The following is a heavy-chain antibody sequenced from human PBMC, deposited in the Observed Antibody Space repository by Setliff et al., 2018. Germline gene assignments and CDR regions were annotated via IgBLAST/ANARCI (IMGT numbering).Heavy chain of an antibody. CDR2: IWSDGNTT. Sequence: PGGSLRLSCATSGFTFSTHAMHWARQAPGKGLDWVAMIWSDGNTTYYAGSVKGRFSVSRDNFKNTVFLQMSALRAEDTALYYCARDPPDSGWSFDYWGQGALVTVSS. D-gene: IGHD6-19*01. V-gene: IGHV3-33*01. CDR1: GFTFSTHA. J-gene: IGHJ4*02. CDR3: ARDPPDSGWSFDY.